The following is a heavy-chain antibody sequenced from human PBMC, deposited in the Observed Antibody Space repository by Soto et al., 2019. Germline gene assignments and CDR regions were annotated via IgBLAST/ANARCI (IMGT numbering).Heavy chain of an antibody. CDR2: INHSGST. V-gene: IGHV4-34*01. CDR1: GGSFSGYY. D-gene: IGHD2-2*03. J-gene: IGHJ6*02. Sequence: SETLSLTCAVYGGSFSGYYWSWIRQPPGKGLEWIGEINHSGSTNYNPSLKSRVTISVDTSKNQFSLKLSSVTAADTAVYYCARGVEIVVVPAATTYYYYYGMDVWGQGTTVTAP. CDR3: ARGVEIVVVPAATTYYYYYGMDV.